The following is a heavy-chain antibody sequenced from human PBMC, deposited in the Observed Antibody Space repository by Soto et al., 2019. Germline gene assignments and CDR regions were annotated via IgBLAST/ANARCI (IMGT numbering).Heavy chain of an antibody. CDR1: GGSFSGYY. CDR2: IYHSGST. Sequence: PSETLSLTCAVYGGSFSGYYWSWIRQPPGKGLEWIGEIYHSGSTNYNPSLKSRVTISVDTSKNQFSLKLSSVTAADTAVYYCARDSGTATGFDYWGQGTLVTVSS. J-gene: IGHJ4*02. V-gene: IGHV4-34*01. CDR3: ARDSGTATGFDY. D-gene: IGHD5-12*01.